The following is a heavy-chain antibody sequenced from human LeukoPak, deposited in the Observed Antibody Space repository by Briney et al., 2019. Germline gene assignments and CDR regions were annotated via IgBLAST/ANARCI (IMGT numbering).Heavy chain of an antibody. CDR1: GGTFSSYA. V-gene: IGHV1-69*05. D-gene: IGHD5-12*01. Sequence: SVKVSCKASGGTFSSYAISWVRQAPGQGLEWMGRIIPIFGTANYAQKFQGRVTITTDESTSTAYMELSSLRSEDTAVYYCARGALYSGYDANWFDPWGQGTLVTVSS. CDR2: IIPIFGTA. J-gene: IGHJ5*02. CDR3: ARGALYSGYDANWFDP.